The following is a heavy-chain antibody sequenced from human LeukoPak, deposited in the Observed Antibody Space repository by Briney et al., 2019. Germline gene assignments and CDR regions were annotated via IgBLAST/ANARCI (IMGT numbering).Heavy chain of an antibody. CDR2: ISYDGSNK. CDR3: AKDAVGSYFDY. Sequence: GGSLRLSCAASGFTFSSYGMHWVRQAPGKGLEWVAVISYDGSNKYYADSVKGRFTISRDNSKNTLYLQMNSLRAEDAAVYYCAKDAVGSYFDYWGQGTLVTVSS. V-gene: IGHV3-30*18. D-gene: IGHD1-26*01. J-gene: IGHJ4*02. CDR1: GFTFSSYG.